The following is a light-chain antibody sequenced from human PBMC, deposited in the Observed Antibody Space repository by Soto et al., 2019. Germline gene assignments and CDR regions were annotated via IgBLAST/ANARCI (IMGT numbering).Light chain of an antibody. CDR1: SSDVGSYNR. CDR3: SSYTSSYVV. V-gene: IGLV2-18*02. Sequence: QSALTQPPSVSGSPGQSVTISCTGTSSDVGSYNRVSWYQQPPGTAPKLMIYEVSNRPSGVSDRFSGSKSGNTASLTISGLQAEDEADYYCSSYTSSYVVFGGGTKVTVL. J-gene: IGLJ2*01. CDR2: EVS.